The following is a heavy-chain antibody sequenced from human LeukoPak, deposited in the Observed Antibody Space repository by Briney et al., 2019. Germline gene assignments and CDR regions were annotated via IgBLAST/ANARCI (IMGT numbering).Heavy chain of an antibody. CDR3: AKGYYGSGSYCGFDY. J-gene: IGHJ4*02. CDR2: SSGSGGST. V-gene: IGHV3-23*01. Sequence: GGSLRLSCAASGFTFSSYAMSRVRQAPGKGLDWASASSGSGGSTYYADSVKGRFTISRDNSKNTLYLQMNSLRAKDTAVYYCAKGYYGSGSYCGFDYWGQGTLVTVSS. D-gene: IGHD3-10*01. CDR1: GFTFSSYA.